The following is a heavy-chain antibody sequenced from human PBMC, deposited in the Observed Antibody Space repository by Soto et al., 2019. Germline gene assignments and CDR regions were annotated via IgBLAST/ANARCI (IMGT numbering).Heavy chain of an antibody. CDR3: SMHVRSSNQLDN. J-gene: IGHJ4*02. CDR2: FDLENGET. CDR1: GYTLTELS. D-gene: IGHD6-13*01. V-gene: IGHV1-24*01. Sequence: ASVKVSCKVSGYTLTELSIHWVRQAPGEGLEWMGGFDLENGETIYAQRFQGRVTMTEESSADTPYMELSSLRSEDTAVYSCSMHVRSSNQLDNWGQATMVTVSS.